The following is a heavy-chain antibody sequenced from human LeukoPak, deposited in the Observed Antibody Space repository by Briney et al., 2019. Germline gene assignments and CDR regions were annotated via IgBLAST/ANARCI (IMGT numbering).Heavy chain of an antibody. CDR3: ARAHNVADWCFDY. CDR1: GFTFSSYS. J-gene: IGHJ4*02. CDR2: ISSSSSYI. V-gene: IGHV3-21*01. D-gene: IGHD3-9*01. Sequence: GGSLRLSCAASGFTFSSYSMTWVRQAPGKGLEWVSSISSSSSYIYYADSVKGRFTISRDNAKNSLYLQMNSLRAEDTAVYYCARAHNVADWCFDYWGQGTLVTVSS.